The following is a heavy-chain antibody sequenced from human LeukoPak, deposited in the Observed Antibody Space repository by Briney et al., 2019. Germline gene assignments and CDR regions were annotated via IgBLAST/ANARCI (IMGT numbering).Heavy chain of an antibody. CDR3: ARELH. CDR1: GFTVSSNY. J-gene: IGHJ4*02. V-gene: IGHV3-66*02. Sequence: PGGSLRLSCAASGFTVSSNYMNWVRQAPGKGLEWVSVIYIGGTTYYADSVKCRFTISTENSKNTLYLQMNSLGAEDTAVYYCARELHLGQGTLVPLPS. D-gene: IGHD1-26*01. CDR2: IYIGGTT.